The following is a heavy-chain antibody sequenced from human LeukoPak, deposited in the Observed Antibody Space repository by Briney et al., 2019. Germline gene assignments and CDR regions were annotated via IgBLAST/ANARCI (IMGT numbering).Heavy chain of an antibody. Sequence: ASVKVSCKASGYTFTSYGISWVRQAPGQGLEWMGWISGYNSKTHYARKFQGRVTMTTDTSTTTAYMELRTLRSDDTAVYYCARVLMVADSESHYFDYWGQGTLVTVTS. J-gene: IGHJ4*02. CDR1: GYTFTSYG. CDR2: ISGYNSKT. D-gene: IGHD2-8*01. V-gene: IGHV1-18*01. CDR3: ARVLMVADSESHYFDY.